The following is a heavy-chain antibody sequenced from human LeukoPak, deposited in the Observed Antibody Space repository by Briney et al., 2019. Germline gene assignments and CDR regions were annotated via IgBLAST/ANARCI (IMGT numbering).Heavy chain of an antibody. Sequence: SETLSLTCAVYGGPFSGYYWSWIRQPPGKGLEWIGEINHSGSTNYNPSLKSRVTISVDTSKNQFSLKLSSVTAADTAVYYCARTPRLRFLEWLQPRKFEYYFDYWGQGTLVTVSS. CDR1: GGPFSGYY. CDR2: INHSGST. D-gene: IGHD3-3*01. CDR3: ARTPRLRFLEWLQPRKFEYYFDY. V-gene: IGHV4-34*01. J-gene: IGHJ4*02.